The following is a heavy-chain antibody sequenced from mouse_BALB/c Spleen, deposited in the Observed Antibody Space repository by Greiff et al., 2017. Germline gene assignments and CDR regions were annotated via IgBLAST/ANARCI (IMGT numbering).Heavy chain of an antibody. V-gene: IGHV5-12-2*01. CDR1: GFTFSSYT. CDR3: ARLPYYYGSSYYYAMDY. J-gene: IGHJ4*01. CDR2: ISNGGGST. Sequence: EVQGVESGGGLVQPGGSLKLSCAASGFTFSSYTMSWVRQTPEKRLEWVAYISNGGGSTYYPDTVKGRFTISRDNAKNTLYLQMSSLKSEDTAMYYCARLPYYYGSSYYYAMDYWGQGTSVTVSS. D-gene: IGHD1-1*01.